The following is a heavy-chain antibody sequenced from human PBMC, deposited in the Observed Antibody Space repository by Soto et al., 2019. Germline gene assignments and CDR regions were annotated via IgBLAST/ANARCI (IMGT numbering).Heavy chain of an antibody. CDR3: ARGGGSTFNWFDP. D-gene: IGHD2-15*01. J-gene: IGHJ5*02. CDR2: LYYSGNT. V-gene: IGHV4-39*01. CDR1: GGSISSFNYF. Sequence: QLQLQESGPGLVKPSETLSLTCTVSGGSISSFNYFWGWIRQPPGKGLEWIGSLYYSGNTYYNPFLQGRVTQSVDTSKKQCTLTLRSVTAADTAVYYCARGGGSTFNWFDPWGQGTLVTVSP.